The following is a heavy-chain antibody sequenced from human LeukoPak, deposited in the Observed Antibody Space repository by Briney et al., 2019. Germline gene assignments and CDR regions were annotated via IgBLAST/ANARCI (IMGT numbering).Heavy chain of an antibody. J-gene: IGHJ4*02. V-gene: IGHV3-30*03. Sequence: GRSLRLSCAASGFTFSSYGMHWVRQAPGKGLEWVAVISYDGSNKYYADSVKGRFTISRDNSKNTLYLQMNSLRAEDTAVYYCARDWFGESPFDYWGQGTLVTVSS. CDR3: ARDWFGESPFDY. CDR1: GFTFSSYG. D-gene: IGHD3-10*01. CDR2: ISYDGSNK.